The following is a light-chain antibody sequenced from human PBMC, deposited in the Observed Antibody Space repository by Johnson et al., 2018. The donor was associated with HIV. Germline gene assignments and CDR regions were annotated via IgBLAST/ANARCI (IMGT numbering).Light chain of an antibody. CDR2: END. Sequence: QSVLTQPPSVSAAPGQKVTISCSGSNSNIGNNYVSWYQQVPGTAPKLLIYENDKRPSGIPDRFSGSKSGTSATLGITGLQTGDEADNYCGTWDSSLSAYVFGCGTKVTVV. CDR3: GTWDSSLSAYV. V-gene: IGLV1-51*02. J-gene: IGLJ1*01. CDR1: NSNIGNNY.